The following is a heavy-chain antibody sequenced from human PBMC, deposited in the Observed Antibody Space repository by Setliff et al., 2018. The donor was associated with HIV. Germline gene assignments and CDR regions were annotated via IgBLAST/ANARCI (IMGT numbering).Heavy chain of an antibody. CDR2: ISGSGSPV. CDR3: ARLLETAMVTDFWYFDL. Sequence: LRLSCAASGFTFGSYEMNWVRQAPGKGLEWVSYISGSGSPVYYADSVKGRFTVSRNNANNSLYLQMDSLRAEDTAVYYCARLLETAMVTDFWYFDLWGRGTLVTVSS. V-gene: IGHV3-48*03. CDR1: GFTFGSYE. D-gene: IGHD5-18*01. J-gene: IGHJ2*01.